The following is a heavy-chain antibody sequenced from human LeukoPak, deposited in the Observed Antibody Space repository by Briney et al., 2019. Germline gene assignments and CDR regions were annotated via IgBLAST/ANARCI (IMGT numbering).Heavy chain of an antibody. CDR3: AKPGALGRFLEWSPYPEPN. D-gene: IGHD3-3*01. CDR2: ISGSGGST. J-gene: IGHJ4*02. Sequence: PGGSLRLSCVASGFTFSNAWVSWVRQAPGKGLEWVSAISGSGGSTYYADSVKGRFTISRDNSKNTLYLQMNSLRAEDTAVYYCAKPGALGRFLEWSPYPEPNWGQGTLVTVSS. CDR1: GFTFSNAW. V-gene: IGHV3-23*01.